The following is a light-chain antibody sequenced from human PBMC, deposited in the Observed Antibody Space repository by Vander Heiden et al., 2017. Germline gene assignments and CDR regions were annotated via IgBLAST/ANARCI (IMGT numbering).Light chain of an antibody. V-gene: IGKV1-39*01. Sequence: DINMTQSPPSLSASVGDRVTITCRASQSIRGFLNWYQQKPGKPPKLLISAASTLESGVPSRFSGSGSGTDFTRTISRLKPEDFATFYCQQTDTALQTFGQGTEVEIK. CDR2: AAS. CDR3: QQTDTALQT. CDR1: QSIRGF. J-gene: IGKJ1*01.